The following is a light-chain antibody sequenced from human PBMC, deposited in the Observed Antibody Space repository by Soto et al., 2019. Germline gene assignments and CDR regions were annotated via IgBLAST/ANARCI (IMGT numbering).Light chain of an antibody. CDR2: AAS. J-gene: IGKJ1*01. V-gene: IGKV1-9*01. CDR1: QGISSY. CDR3: QHYNSYSEA. Sequence: INLNKSPSSLSSSGLDRGTITFLGSQGISSYLAWYQQKPGKAPKLLIYAASTLQSRVPSRFSGSGSGTEFTLTISSLQPDDFATYYCQHYNSYSEAFGQGTKVDIK.